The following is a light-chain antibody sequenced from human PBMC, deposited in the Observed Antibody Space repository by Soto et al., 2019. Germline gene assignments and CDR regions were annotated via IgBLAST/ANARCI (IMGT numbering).Light chain of an antibody. J-gene: IGKJ4*01. V-gene: IGKV3-20*01. Sequence: EIVLTQSPGTLSLSPGERATLSCRASQSVSSSYLAWYEQKPGQAPRLLIFGASSRATGIPDRFSGSGSGTDFTVTISRLEPEDFALYYCQQYGSSPLTFGGATKVEIK. CDR2: GAS. CDR3: QQYGSSPLT. CDR1: QSVSSSY.